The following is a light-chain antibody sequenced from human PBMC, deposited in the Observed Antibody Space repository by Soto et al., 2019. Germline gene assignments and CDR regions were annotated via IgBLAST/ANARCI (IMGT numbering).Light chain of an antibody. CDR2: ANS. J-gene: IGLJ2*01. CDR3: QSYDSSLSGVV. Sequence: QSVLTQPPSVSGAPGQRVTISCTGSSFNIGAGYDVHWYQQLPGTAPKFLIYANSNRPSGVPDRFSGSKSGPSASLAITGLQAEDEADYYCQSYDSSLSGVVFGGGTKLTVL. CDR1: SFNIGAGYD. V-gene: IGLV1-40*01.